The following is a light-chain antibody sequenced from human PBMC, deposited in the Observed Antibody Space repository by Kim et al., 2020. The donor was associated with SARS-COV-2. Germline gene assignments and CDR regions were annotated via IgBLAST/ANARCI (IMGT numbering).Light chain of an antibody. CDR2: RAS. J-gene: IGKJ2*01. Sequence: SASVGDRVTVTCRASQTISSWLAWYQQKPGKAPKLLIYRASGLEGGVPSRFSGSGSGTEFTLTISSLQPDDIAIYYCQQYSNYPYTFGQGTKLEI. CDR3: QQYSNYPYT. V-gene: IGKV1-5*03. CDR1: QTISSW.